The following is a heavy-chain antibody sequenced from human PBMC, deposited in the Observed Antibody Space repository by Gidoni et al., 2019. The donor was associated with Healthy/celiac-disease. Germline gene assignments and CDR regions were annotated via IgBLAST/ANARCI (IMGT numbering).Heavy chain of an antibody. D-gene: IGHD2-15*01. CDR2: IIPILGIA. CDR1: GGTFSSYA. CDR3: ARDCSGGSCYSGGY. Sequence: QVQLVQSGAEVKKPGSSVKVSCKASGGTFSSYAISWVRQAPGQGLEWKGRIIPILGIATYAQKFQGRVTITADKSTSTAYMELSSLRSEDTAVYYCARDCSGGSCYSGGYWGQGTLVTVSS. J-gene: IGHJ4*02. V-gene: IGHV1-69*04.